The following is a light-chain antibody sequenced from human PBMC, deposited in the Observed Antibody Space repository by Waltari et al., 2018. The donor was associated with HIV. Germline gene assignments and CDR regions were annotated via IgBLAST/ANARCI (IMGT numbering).Light chain of an antibody. CDR1: ALPKKS. V-gene: IGLV3-10*01. CDR2: DDT. J-gene: IGLJ1*01. Sequence: SYELPQPPSVSVPPGQTARITCSGDALPKKSAYWYQQKSGQAPILVIYDDTKRPSGIPERFSGSTSGTMATLTISGAQVEDEADYYCYSRDTSGIHFVFGTGTKVTVL. CDR3: YSRDTSGIHFV.